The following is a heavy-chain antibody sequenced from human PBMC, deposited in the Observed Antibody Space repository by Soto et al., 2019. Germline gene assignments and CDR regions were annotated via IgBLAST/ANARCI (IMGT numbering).Heavy chain of an antibody. Sequence: ASVKVSCKASGNTVPNYAIHWVRQAPGQRLEWMGWINGSIGKANYAQKFQGRVTITGDASTSTVYMELSSLRSEDTAVYYCARDLAYYDTDWGQGTLVTVSS. D-gene: IGHD3-22*01. CDR2: INGSIGKA. CDR1: GNTVPNYA. CDR3: ARDLAYYDTD. J-gene: IGHJ4*02. V-gene: IGHV1-3*01.